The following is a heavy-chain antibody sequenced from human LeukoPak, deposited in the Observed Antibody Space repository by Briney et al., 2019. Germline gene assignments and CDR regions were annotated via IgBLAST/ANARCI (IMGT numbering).Heavy chain of an antibody. V-gene: IGHV4-31*03. CDR1: GGSISSGGYY. CDR3: ARSGSTDYYDSSGYYGNWFDP. CDR2: IYYSGST. D-gene: IGHD3-22*01. Sequence: SETLSLTCTVSGGSISSGGYYWSWIRQHPGKGLEWIGYIYYSGSTYYNPSLKSRVTISVDTSKNQFSLKLSSVTAADTAVYYCARSGSTDYYDSSGYYGNWFDPWGQGTLVTVSS. J-gene: IGHJ5*02.